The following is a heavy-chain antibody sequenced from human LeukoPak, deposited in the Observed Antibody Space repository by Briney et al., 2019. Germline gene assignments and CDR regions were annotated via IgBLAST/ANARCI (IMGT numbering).Heavy chain of an antibody. D-gene: IGHD4-11*01. CDR1: GFTFSSYA. J-gene: IGHJ6*02. Sequence: GGSLRLSCAASGFTFSSYAMSWGRQAPGKGLEWVSAISDSGGRTYYADSVKARFTISRDNSKNTLYLQMNSLRAEDTAVYYCAKAGTSYSNYYYYGMDVWGQGTTVTVSS. V-gene: IGHV3-23*01. CDR3: AKAGTSYSNYYYYGMDV. CDR2: ISDSGGRT.